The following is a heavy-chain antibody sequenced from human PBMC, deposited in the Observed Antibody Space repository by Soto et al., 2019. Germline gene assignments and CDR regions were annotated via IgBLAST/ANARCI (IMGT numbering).Heavy chain of an antibody. CDR2: INVYNGNT. D-gene: IGHD6-19*01. V-gene: IGHV1-18*01. CDR3: ARDLGAGLVDY. Sequence: QVQLVQSGAEVKKPGASVKVSCKASGYTFTSYAISWVRQAPGQGLEWMGWINVYNGNTKYAQKLQGRVTMTTDTSTSTAYMELRSLGSDATAVYYCARDLGAGLVDYWGQGTLVTVSS. CDR1: GYTFTSYA. J-gene: IGHJ4*02.